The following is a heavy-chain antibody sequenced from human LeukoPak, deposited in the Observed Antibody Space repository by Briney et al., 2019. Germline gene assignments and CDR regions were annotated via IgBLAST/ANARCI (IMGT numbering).Heavy chain of an antibody. Sequence: GGSLRLSCAASGFTFSSYGMSWVRQAPGKGLEWVSAISGSGTSTYYADSVKGRFTISRDNSRNTLYLQMSSLRAEDTAEYYCASFYYYGSGSSYNSFDYWGQGTLVTVSS. CDR2: ISGSGTST. V-gene: IGHV3-23*01. CDR3: ASFYYYGSGSSYNSFDY. J-gene: IGHJ4*02. CDR1: GFTFSSYG. D-gene: IGHD3-10*01.